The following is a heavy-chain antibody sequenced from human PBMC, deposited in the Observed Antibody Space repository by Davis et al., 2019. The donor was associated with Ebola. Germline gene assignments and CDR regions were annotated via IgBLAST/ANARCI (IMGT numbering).Heavy chain of an antibody. Sequence: ASVKVSCKASGYTFTNYYMHWLRQAPGQGLEWMGMINPNDGRTIYSQKFQGRVTVTRDTCTTTVDMDLSSLRSEETALYYCTTPGGQDSGYDVFDIWGQGTMVTVSS. CDR2: INPNDGRT. D-gene: IGHD5-12*01. CDR3: TTPGGQDSGYDVFDI. CDR1: GYTFTNYY. V-gene: IGHV1-46*03. J-gene: IGHJ3*02.